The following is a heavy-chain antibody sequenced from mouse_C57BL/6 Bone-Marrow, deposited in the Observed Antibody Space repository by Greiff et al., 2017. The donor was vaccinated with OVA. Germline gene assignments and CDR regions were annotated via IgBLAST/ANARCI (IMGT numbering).Heavy chain of an antibody. CDR1: GYTFTDYY. Sequence: EVQLQQSGPVLVKPGASVKMSCKASGYTFTDYYMNWVKQSHGKSLEWIGVINPYNGGTSYNQKFKGKATLTVDKSSSTAYMELNSLTSEDSAVYYCAPPYYGRGYFDYWGQGTTLTVSS. CDR3: APPYYGRGYFDY. J-gene: IGHJ2*01. CDR2: INPYNGGT. D-gene: IGHD1-1*01. V-gene: IGHV1-19*01.